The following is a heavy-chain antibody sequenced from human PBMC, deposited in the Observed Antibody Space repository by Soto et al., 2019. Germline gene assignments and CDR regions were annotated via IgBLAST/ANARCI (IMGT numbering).Heavy chain of an antibody. V-gene: IGHV3-33*01. D-gene: IGHD6-13*01. Sequence: GGSLRLSCAASGFTFSSYGMHWVRQAPGKGLEWVAVIWYDGSNKYYADSVKGRFTIPRDNSKNTLYLQMNSLRAEDTAVYYCARDSGIAAAGYYYYGMDVWGQGTTVTVSS. J-gene: IGHJ6*02. CDR1: GFTFSSYG. CDR2: IWYDGSNK. CDR3: ARDSGIAAAGYYYYGMDV.